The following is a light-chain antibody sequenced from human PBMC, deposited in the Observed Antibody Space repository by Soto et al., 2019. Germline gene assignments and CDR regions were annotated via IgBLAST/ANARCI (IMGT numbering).Light chain of an antibody. J-gene: IGLJ1*01. Sequence: QSVLTQPPSASGTPGQTVTISCSGSSFNIGFNYVYWYRQLPGMAPKLLIHSNDERPSGVPDRFSGSKSGTSASLAISGLRSEDEAEYYCAAWDDSLSGGVFGTGTKLTVL. V-gene: IGLV1-47*02. CDR2: SND. CDR1: SFNIGFNY. CDR3: AAWDDSLSGGV.